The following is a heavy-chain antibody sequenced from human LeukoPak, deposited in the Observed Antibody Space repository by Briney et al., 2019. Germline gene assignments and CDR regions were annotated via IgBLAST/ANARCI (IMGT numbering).Heavy chain of an antibody. CDR2: INTNTGNP. J-gene: IGHJ4*02. CDR3: ARDLGWDYDILTGYYNGRTFGY. CDR1: GYTFTRYA. D-gene: IGHD3-9*01. Sequence: GASVKVSCKASGYTFTRYAMDWVRQAPGEGLEWMGWINTNTGNPTYAQGFTGRFVFSLDTSVSTTYLQISSLKAEDTAIYYCARDLGWDYDILTGYYNGRTFGYWGQGTLVTVSS. V-gene: IGHV7-4-1*02.